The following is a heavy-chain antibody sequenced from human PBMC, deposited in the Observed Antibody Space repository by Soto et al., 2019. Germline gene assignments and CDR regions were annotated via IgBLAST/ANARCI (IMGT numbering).Heavy chain of an antibody. D-gene: IGHD3-10*01. Sequence: QVQLQESGPGLVKASQTLSLTCTVSGDSINSGDYYWSWIRQPPGKGLEWIGYIYYSGTTYYNPSRKIRVIISVDTSKNQFSLKLSSVTAADTAVYYCARAYSYGSGRFDYWGQGNLVTVSS. J-gene: IGHJ4*02. CDR3: ARAYSYGSGRFDY. CDR2: IYYSGTT. V-gene: IGHV4-30-4*01. CDR1: GDSINSGDYY.